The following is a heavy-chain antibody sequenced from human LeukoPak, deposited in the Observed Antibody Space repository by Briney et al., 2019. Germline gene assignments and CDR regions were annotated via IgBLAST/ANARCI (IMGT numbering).Heavy chain of an antibody. CDR1: GFTFSSYA. D-gene: IGHD2-8*01. CDR3: AKDRSCTNDICHGDFDY. CDR2: ISGSGGST. J-gene: IGHJ4*02. Sequence: GGSLRLSCAASGFTFSSYAVSWVRQAPGKGLEWVSSISGSGGSTYSADSVKGRFTISRDNSKNTLYLQMNSLRAEDTALYYCAKDRSCTNDICHGDFDYWGQGPLVTVSS. V-gene: IGHV3-23*01.